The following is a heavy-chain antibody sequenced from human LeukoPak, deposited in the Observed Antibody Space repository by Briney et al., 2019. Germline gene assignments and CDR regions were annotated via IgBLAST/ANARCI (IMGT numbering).Heavy chain of an antibody. CDR1: GGTFSSYA. V-gene: IGHV1-69*05. J-gene: IGHJ6*03. Sequence: SVKVSCKASGGTFSSYAISWVRQAPGQGLEWMGGIIPIFGTANYAQKFQGRVTITTDESTSTAYMELSSLRSEDTAVYYRASGGDIVVVPAADYYYYMDVWGKGTTVTVSS. CDR3: ASGGDIVVVPAADYYYYMDV. D-gene: IGHD2-2*01. CDR2: IIPIFGTA.